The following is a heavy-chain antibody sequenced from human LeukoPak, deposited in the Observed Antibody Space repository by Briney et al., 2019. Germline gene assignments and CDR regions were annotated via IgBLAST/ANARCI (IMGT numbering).Heavy chain of an antibody. J-gene: IGHJ5*02. CDR3: ARSTYCSGGSCSHNWFDP. CDR2: INHSGST. D-gene: IGHD2-15*01. CDR1: GGSISSYY. Sequence: PSETLSLTCTVSGGSISSYYWSWIRQPPGKGLEWIGEINHSGSTYYNPSLKSRVTISVDTSKNQFSLKLSSVAAADTAVYYCARSTYCSGGSCSHNWFDPWGQGTLVTVSS. V-gene: IGHV4-34*01.